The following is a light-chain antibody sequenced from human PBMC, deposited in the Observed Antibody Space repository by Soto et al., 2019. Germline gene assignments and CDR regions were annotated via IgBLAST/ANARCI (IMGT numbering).Light chain of an antibody. V-gene: IGKV3-20*01. Sequence: EIVLTQSPGTLSLSPGERATLSCRASQSVSRTYLAWYQQKPVQAPRLLIYATSSRATGIPDRFSGSGSGTDFTLTISRLEPEDCAVYYCQQYGRSGTFGQGTKVEIK. CDR1: QSVSRTY. CDR3: QQYGRSGT. CDR2: ATS. J-gene: IGKJ1*01.